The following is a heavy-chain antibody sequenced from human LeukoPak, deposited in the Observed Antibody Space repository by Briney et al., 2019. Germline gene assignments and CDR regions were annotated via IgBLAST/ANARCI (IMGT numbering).Heavy chain of an antibody. Sequence: PGGSLRLSCAASGFTFSSYEMNWVRQAPGKGLEWVSYISSSGSTIYYADSVKGRFTISRDNSKSTLYLQMNSLRAEDTAVYYCAVSDKRYYFDYRGQGTLVTVSS. CDR3: AVSDKRYYFDY. V-gene: IGHV3-48*03. J-gene: IGHJ4*02. CDR2: ISSSGSTI. D-gene: IGHD4-17*01. CDR1: GFTFSSYE.